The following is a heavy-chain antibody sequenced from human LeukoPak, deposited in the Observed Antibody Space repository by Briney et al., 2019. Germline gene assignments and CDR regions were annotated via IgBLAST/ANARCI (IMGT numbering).Heavy chain of an antibody. CDR2: INTNTGNP. CDR1: GYTFTTYA. D-gene: IGHD5-18*01. J-gene: IGHJ4*02. CDR3: GRDPKLGIRGYTYGYIDF. V-gene: IGHV7-4-1*02. Sequence: ASVNVSCKTSGYTFTTYALSWVRQAPGQGLECMGWINTNTGNPTYAQGFFTGRYVFSLDTSVNTAYLQITGLKADDTAVYYCGRDPKLGIRGYTYGYIDFWGQGTLVTVAS.